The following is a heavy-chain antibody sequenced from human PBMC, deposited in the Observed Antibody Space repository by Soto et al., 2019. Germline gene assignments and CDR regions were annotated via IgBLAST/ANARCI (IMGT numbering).Heavy chain of an antibody. V-gene: IGHV1-69*01. CDR2: IIPIFGTA. CDR1: GGTFSSYA. D-gene: IGHD3-10*01. CDR3: ARGFSITMVRGVPNWFDP. Sequence: QVQLVQSGAEVKKPGSSVKVSCKASGGTFSSYAISWVRQAPGQGLEWMGGIIPIFGTANYAQKFQGRVTITADESTSTAYMELSSLRSEDTAVYYCARGFSITMVRGVPNWFDPWGQGTLVTVSS. J-gene: IGHJ5*02.